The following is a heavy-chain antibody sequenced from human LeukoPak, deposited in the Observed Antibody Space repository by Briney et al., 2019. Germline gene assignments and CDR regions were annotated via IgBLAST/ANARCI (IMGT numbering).Heavy chain of an antibody. CDR1: GFTFSSYW. CDR2: INRDGSIT. D-gene: IGHD1-26*01. V-gene: IGHV3-74*01. Sequence: GGSLRLSCAASGFTFSSYWMHWVRQAPGKGRVWVSRINRDGSITSYADSVKGRFTISRDNAKNTLYLQMNSLRAEATAAYYCARVEWELLGGFDYWGQGTLVTVSS. J-gene: IGHJ4*02. CDR3: ARVEWELLGGFDY.